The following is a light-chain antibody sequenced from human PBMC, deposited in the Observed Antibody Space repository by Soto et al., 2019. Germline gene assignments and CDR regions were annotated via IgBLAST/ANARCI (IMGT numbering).Light chain of an antibody. V-gene: IGKV3-15*01. CDR1: QSVSSN. J-gene: IGKJ1*01. CDR3: QQYHSYWT. Sequence: EIVMTQYPATLSVSPGERATLSCRASQSVSSNLAWYQQKPGQAPRLLIYGASTRATGIPARFSGSGSGTEFTLTISSLQTDDFSTYYCQQYHSYWTFGQGTKVDIK. CDR2: GAS.